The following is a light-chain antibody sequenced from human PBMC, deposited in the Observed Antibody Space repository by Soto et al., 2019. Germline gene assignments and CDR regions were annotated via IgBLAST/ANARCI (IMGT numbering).Light chain of an antibody. CDR3: SSYAGSNNKV. V-gene: IGLV2-8*01. J-gene: IGLJ1*01. CDR1: SSDVGGYNY. Sequence: QSALTQPPSASGSPGQSVTISCTGTSSDVGGYNYVSWYQQHPGKAPKLMIYEVSKRPSGVPDRFSGSKSGNTASLTVSGLQAEDEADYYCSSYAGSNNKVVGTGTKLTVL. CDR2: EVS.